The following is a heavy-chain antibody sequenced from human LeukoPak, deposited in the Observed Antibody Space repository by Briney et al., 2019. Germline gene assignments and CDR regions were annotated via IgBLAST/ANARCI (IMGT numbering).Heavy chain of an antibody. CDR1: GFTFSSYA. V-gene: IGHV3-48*01. Sequence: GGSLRLSCAASGFTFSSYAMSWVRQAPGKGLEWVSYISSSSSTIYYADSVKGRFTISRDNAKNSLYLQMNSLRVEDTAVYYCARDPRNLFYYYGMDVWGQGTTVTVSS. CDR2: ISSSSSTI. J-gene: IGHJ6*02. CDR3: ARDPRNLFYYYGMDV. D-gene: IGHD1-14*01.